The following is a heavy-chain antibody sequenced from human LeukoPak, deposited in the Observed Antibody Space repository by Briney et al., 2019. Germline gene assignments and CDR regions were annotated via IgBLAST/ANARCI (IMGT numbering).Heavy chain of an antibody. CDR1: GGSISSGSYY. V-gene: IGHV4-61*02. D-gene: IGHD4-17*01. CDR2: IYTSGST. CDR3: ARSDYGDAGGYYYYMDV. J-gene: IGHJ6*03. Sequence: SETLSLTCTVSGGSISSGSYYWSWIRQPAGKGLEWIGRIYTSGSTNYNPSLKSRVTISVDTSKNQFSLKLSSVTAADTAVYYCARSDYGDAGGYYYYMDVWGKGTTVTISS.